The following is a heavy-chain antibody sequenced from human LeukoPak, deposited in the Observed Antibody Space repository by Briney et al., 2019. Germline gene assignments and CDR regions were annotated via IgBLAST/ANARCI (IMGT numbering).Heavy chain of an antibody. CDR2: ISAYNGNT. J-gene: IGHJ4*02. V-gene: IGHV1-18*01. D-gene: IGHD6-19*01. CDR1: GYTFTTYG. Sequence: ASVKVSCKASGYTFTTYGIGWVRQAPGQGLEWMGWISAYNGNTNYAQKLQGRVTLTTDTSTSTAYMELRSLGSDDTAVYYCARDLRSSGWTENDYWGPGTLVTVSS. CDR3: ARDLRSSGWTENDY.